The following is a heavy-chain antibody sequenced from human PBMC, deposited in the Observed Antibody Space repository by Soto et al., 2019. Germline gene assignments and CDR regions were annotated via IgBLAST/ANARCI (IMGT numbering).Heavy chain of an antibody. V-gene: IGHV3-7*05. CDR3: ARWTVSANNWFDP. J-gene: IGHJ5*02. CDR1: GFTFSSYW. D-gene: IGHD2-8*01. Sequence: EVQLVESGGGLVLPGGSLRLSCAASGFTFSSYWMTWVRQAPGKGLEWVANIRQDGGQIDYVDSVKGRFTISRDNAKNSLYLQMNILRAEDTAVYYCARWTVSANNWFDPWGQGTLVTVSS. CDR2: IRQDGGQI.